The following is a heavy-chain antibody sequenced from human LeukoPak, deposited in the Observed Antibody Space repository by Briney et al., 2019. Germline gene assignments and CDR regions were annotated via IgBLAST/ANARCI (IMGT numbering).Heavy chain of an antibody. CDR1: GFTFSSYS. J-gene: IGHJ4*02. CDR3: ARDWSYREQLVD. CDR2: ISSSSSYI. V-gene: IGHV3-21*01. D-gene: IGHD6-6*01. Sequence: GGSLRLSCAASGFTFSSYSMNWVRQAPGKGLEWVSTISSSSSYIYYADSVKGRFTISRDNAENSLYLQMNSLRAEDTAVYYCARDWSYREQLVDWGQGTLVTVSS.